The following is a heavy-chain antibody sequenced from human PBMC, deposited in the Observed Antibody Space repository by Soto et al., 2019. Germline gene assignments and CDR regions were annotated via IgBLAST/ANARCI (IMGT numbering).Heavy chain of an antibody. D-gene: IGHD4-17*01. CDR1: GFTFSSYG. CDR2: ISYDGSNK. CDR3: AKPPDYGDYRVWYYGMDV. Sequence: QVQLVESGGGVVQPGRSLRLSCAASGFTFSSYGMHWVRQAPGKGLEWVAVISYDGSNKYYADSVKGRFTISRDNSKNTLYLQMNSLRAEDTAVYYCAKPPDYGDYRVWYYGMDVWGQGTTVTVSS. J-gene: IGHJ6*02. V-gene: IGHV3-30*18.